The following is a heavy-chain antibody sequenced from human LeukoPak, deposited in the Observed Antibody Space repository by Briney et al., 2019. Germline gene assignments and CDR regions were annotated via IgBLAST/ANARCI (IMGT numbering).Heavy chain of an antibody. CDR1: GYTLTELS. Sequence: ASVKVSCKVSGYTLTELSMHWVRQAPGKGLEWMGGFDPEDGETIYAHKFQGRVTMTEDTSTDTAYMELSSLRSEDTAVYYCASRGYSGYDPDYWGQGTLVTVSS. D-gene: IGHD5-12*01. CDR2: FDPEDGET. J-gene: IGHJ4*02. V-gene: IGHV1-24*01. CDR3: ASRGYSGYDPDY.